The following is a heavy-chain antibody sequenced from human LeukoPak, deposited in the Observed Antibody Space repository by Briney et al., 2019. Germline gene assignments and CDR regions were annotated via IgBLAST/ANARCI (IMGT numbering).Heavy chain of an antibody. CDR3: ARESIAVAGFDY. Sequence: PSETLSLTCTVSGGSISSYYWTWIRQPPGKGLEWIGYIYYSGSTSYNPSLKSRVTISIDTSKNQVSLILSSVTAADTAVYYCARESIAVAGFDYWGQGALVTVSS. CDR1: GGSISSYY. J-gene: IGHJ4*02. D-gene: IGHD6-19*01. CDR2: IYYSGST. V-gene: IGHV4-59*01.